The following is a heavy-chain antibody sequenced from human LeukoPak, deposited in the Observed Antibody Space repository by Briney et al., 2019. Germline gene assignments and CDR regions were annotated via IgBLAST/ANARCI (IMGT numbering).Heavy chain of an antibody. CDR3: ARGVLDY. D-gene: IGHD6-6*01. CDR2: INPSGGST. J-gene: IGHJ4*02. V-gene: IGHV1-46*01. Sequence: TVSXXXSGXTXXSYYMXWVRRAPGQGLEWMGIINPSGGSTSYAQKFQGRVTMTRDTSTSTVYMELSSLRSEDTAVYYCARGVLDYWGQGTLVTVSS. CDR1: GXTXXSYY.